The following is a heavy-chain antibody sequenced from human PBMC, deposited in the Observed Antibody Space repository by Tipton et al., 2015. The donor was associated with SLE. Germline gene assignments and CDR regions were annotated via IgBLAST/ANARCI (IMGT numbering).Heavy chain of an antibody. V-gene: IGHV4-34*01. D-gene: IGHD3-10*01. CDR3: ALKRGWVGELLHC. Sequence: TLSLTCAVYGGSFSGYNWSWIRQPPGKGLQWIGEINHTGSTNYNPSLQSRVTISVDTSKNQFSLKLSSVTAADTAVYYCALKRGWVGELLHCWGQGTLLTVSS. CDR1: GGSFSGYN. CDR2: INHTGST. J-gene: IGHJ4*02.